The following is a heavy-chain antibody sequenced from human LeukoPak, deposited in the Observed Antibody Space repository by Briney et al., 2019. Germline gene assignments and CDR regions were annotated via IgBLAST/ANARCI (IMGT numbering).Heavy chain of an antibody. J-gene: IGHJ6*03. D-gene: IGHD3-10*02. CDR1: GGSISSYY. CDR2: IYTSGST. CDR3: ASTLRIPSMLSGYMDV. V-gene: IGHV4-4*07. Sequence: SETLSLTCTVSGGSISSYYWSWIRQPAGKGLEWIGRIYTSGSTNYNPSLKSRVTMSVDTSKNQFSQKLSSVTAADTAVYYCASTLRIPSMLSGYMDVWGKGTTVTVSS.